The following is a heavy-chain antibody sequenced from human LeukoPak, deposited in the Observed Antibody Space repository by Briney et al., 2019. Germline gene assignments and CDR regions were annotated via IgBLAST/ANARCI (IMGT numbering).Heavy chain of an antibody. J-gene: IGHJ4*02. CDR2: INHSGST. CDR1: GGSFSGYY. D-gene: IGHD6-19*01. V-gene: IGHV4-34*01. CDR3: ARPRTGYSSGWYDY. Sequence: SETLSLTCAVYGGSFSGYYWSWIRQPPGKGLEWIGEINHSGSTNYNPSLKSRVTISVDTSKNQFSLKLSSVAAADTAVYYCARPRTGYSSGWYDYWGQGTLVTVSS.